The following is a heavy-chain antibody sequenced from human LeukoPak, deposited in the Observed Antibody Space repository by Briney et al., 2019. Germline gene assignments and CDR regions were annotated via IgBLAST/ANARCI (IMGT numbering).Heavy chain of an antibody. CDR3: AKARFLEWLLQAYYYYMDV. J-gene: IGHJ6*03. V-gene: IGHV3-23*01. CDR2: ISDSGGST. CDR1: GFTFSSYG. Sequence: GGSLRLSCAASGFTFSSYGMNWVRQAPGKGLEWVSSISDSGGSTYYADSVKGRFTISRDNSKNTLYLQMNSLRAEDTAVYYCAKARFLEWLLQAYYYYMDVWGKGTTVTVSS. D-gene: IGHD3-3*01.